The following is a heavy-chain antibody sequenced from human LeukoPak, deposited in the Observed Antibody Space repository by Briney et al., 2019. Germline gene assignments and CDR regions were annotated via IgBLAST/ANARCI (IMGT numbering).Heavy chain of an antibody. D-gene: IGHD6-19*01. J-gene: IGHJ4*02. CDR3: ARGLNIAVAH. Sequence: SETLSLTCAVYGGSFSGYYWSWIRQPPGKGLEWIGEINHSGSTNYNPSLKSRVTISVDTSKNQFSLKLSSVTAADTAVYYCARGLNIAVAHWGQGTLVTVSS. CDR1: GGSFSGYY. V-gene: IGHV4-34*01. CDR2: INHSGST.